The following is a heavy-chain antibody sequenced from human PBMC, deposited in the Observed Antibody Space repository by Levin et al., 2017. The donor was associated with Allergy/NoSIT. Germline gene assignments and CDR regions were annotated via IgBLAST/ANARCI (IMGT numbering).Heavy chain of an antibody. CDR3: ATRKGNAGSFFDY. CDR2: IYDTGRT. J-gene: IGHJ4*02. D-gene: IGHD1-14*01. Sequence: PSETLSLTCGVSGHSISNSHWWGWIRQPPGKGLEWLGYIYDTGRTYYNPSLKSRATMSLDTSKNQFSLKLDSVTALDTSVYYCATRKGNAGSFFDYWGQGMLVTVSS. CDR1: GHSISNSHW. V-gene: IGHV4-28*01.